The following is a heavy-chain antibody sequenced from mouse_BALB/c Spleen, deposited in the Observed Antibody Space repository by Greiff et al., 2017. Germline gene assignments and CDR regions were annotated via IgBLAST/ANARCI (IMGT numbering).Heavy chain of an antibody. CDR1: GYTFTSYW. CDR3: ARVNGDARALFDY. V-gene: IGHV1-7*01. D-gene: IGHD4-1*01. CDR2: INPSTGYT. Sequence: VQLQQSGAELAKPGASVKMSCKASGYTFTSYWMHWVKQRPGQGLEWIGYINPSTGYTEYNQKFKDKATLTADKSSSTAYMQLSSLTSEDSAVYDGARVNGDARALFDYWGQGTTLTVSS. J-gene: IGHJ2*01.